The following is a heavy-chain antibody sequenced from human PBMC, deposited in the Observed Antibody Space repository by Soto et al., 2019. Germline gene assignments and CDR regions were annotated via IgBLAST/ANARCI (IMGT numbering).Heavy chain of an antibody. CDR2: ISGSGGST. V-gene: IGHV3-23*01. D-gene: IGHD6-19*01. CDR1: GFTCSSYA. CDR3: AKVSDSSGWPWRFDP. J-gene: IGHJ5*02. Sequence: GGSLRLSCAASGFTCSSYAMSWVRQAPGKGLEWVSAISGSGGSTYYADSVKGRFTISRDNSKNTLYLQMNSLRAEDTAVYYCAKVSDSSGWPWRFDPWGQGTLVTVSS.